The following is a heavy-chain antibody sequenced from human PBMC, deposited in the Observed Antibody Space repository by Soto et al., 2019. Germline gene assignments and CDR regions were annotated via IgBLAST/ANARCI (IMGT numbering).Heavy chain of an antibody. CDR2: ISAYNGNT. D-gene: IGHD1-26*01. CDR1: GYTFTSYG. CDR3: ARVVRRELRPFFDY. J-gene: IGHJ4*02. V-gene: IGHV1-18*01. Sequence: QVQLVQSGAEVKKPGASVKVSCKASGYTFTSYGISWVRQAPGQGLEWMGWISAYNGNTNYAQKLQGRVTMTTDTPTSTDYMELRSLRSEDTAVYYCARVVRRELRPFFDYWGQGTLVTVSS.